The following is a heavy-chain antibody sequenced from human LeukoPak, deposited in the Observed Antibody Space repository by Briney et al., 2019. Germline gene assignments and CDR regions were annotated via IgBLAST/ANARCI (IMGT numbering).Heavy chain of an antibody. CDR2: IIPIFGTA. CDR3: ASPVVPAAINSPFDY. J-gene: IGHJ4*02. Sequence: SVKVSCKAPGGTFSSYAISWVRQAPGQGLEWMGGIIPIFGTANYAQKFQGRVTITADESTSTAYMELSSLRSEDTAVYYCASPVVPAAINSPFDYWGQGTLVTVSS. D-gene: IGHD2-2*01. CDR1: GGTFSSYA. V-gene: IGHV1-69*13.